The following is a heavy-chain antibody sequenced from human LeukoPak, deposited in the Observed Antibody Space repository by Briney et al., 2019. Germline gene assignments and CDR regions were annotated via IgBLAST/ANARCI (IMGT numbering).Heavy chain of an antibody. Sequence: TGGSLRLSCAASGFTFSSYAMSWVRQAPGKGLEWVSAISGSGGSTYYADSVKGRFTISRDNSKNTLYLQMNSLRAEDTAVYYCAKDGSSWYQYFQHWGQGTLVTVSS. CDR2: ISGSGGST. D-gene: IGHD6-13*01. V-gene: IGHV3-23*01. CDR1: GFTFSSYA. CDR3: AKDGSSWYQYFQH. J-gene: IGHJ1*01.